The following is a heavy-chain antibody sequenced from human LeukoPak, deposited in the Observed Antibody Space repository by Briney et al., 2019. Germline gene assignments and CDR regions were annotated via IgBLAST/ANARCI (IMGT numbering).Heavy chain of an antibody. J-gene: IGHJ4*02. Sequence: PGGSLRLSCAASGFTFSTYWMSWVRQAPGKGLEWVANIKEDGSEKYYVDSVKGRFTISRDNAKNSLYLQMNGLRVEDTAVYYCARDPGIAAAGYDYWGQGTLVTVSS. V-gene: IGHV3-7*01. D-gene: IGHD6-13*01. CDR3: ARDPGIAAAGYDY. CDR2: IKEDGSEK. CDR1: GFTFSTYW.